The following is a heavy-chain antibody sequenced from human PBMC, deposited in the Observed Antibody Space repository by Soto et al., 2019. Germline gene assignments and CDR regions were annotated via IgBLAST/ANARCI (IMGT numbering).Heavy chain of an antibody. Sequence: EVQLLESGGGLVQPGGSLRLSCAASGFTFSSYAMSWVRQAPGKGLAWVSAISGSGGSTYYADSVKGRFTISRDNSKNTLYLQMNSLRAEDTAVYYCASYGSGSYYNPYWGQGTLVTVSS. D-gene: IGHD3-10*01. CDR1: GFTFSSYA. V-gene: IGHV3-23*01. J-gene: IGHJ4*02. CDR3: ASYGSGSYYNPY. CDR2: ISGSGGST.